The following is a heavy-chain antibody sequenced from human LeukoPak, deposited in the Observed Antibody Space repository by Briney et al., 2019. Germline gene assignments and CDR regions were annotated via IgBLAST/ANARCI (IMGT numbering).Heavy chain of an antibody. CDR3: ARSPLA. CDR2: INPKTGGT. J-gene: IGHJ5*02. CDR1: GYTFTTYY. Sequence: ASVKVSCKASGYTFTTYYIHWVRQAPGQGLGWVGWINPKTGGTTYAQKFQGRVTMTRDTSISTAYMELYRLTSDDTAVYYCARSPLAWGQGTLVTVSS. V-gene: IGHV1-2*02.